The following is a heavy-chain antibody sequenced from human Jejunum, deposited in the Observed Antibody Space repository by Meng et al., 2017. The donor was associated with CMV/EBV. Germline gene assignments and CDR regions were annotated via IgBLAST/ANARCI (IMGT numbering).Heavy chain of an antibody. CDR3: ARNEDGYFDY. Sequence: QVQLQESGPGLVKPSQTLSLTCTVSGDHISGGNYYWSWIRQPAGKGLEWVGRFYTRGSTHYNAALKGRVTVSVDTSKNQFSLQLTSVTDADTAVYYCARNEDGYFDYWGQGILVTVSS. D-gene: IGHD1-1*01. V-gene: IGHV4-61*02. CDR2: FYTRGST. J-gene: IGHJ4*02. CDR1: GDHISGGNYY.